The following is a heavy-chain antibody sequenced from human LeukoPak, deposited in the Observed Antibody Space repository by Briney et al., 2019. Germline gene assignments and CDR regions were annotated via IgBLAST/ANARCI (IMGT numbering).Heavy chain of an antibody. CDR3: ARRSPYCGGDCYPDWFDP. Sequence: GESLKISCKGSGYSFTSYWMGWVRQMPGKGLEGMGIIYPGDSDTRYSPYFQGQVTISADKSISTAYLQWSSLKASDTAMYYCARRSPYCGGDCYPDWFDPWGQGTLVTVSS. CDR2: IYPGDSDT. CDR1: GYSFTSYW. J-gene: IGHJ5*02. V-gene: IGHV5-51*01. D-gene: IGHD2-21*02.